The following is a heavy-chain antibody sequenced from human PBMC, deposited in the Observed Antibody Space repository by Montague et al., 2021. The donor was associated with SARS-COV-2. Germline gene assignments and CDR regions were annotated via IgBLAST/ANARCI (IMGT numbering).Heavy chain of an antibody. Sequence: PALVKPTQTLTLTCTFSGFSLKTSGEDVGWIRQSPGKAPEWLALIYWSDDKNYSPSLKSRLTISKDTSKNQVVLSMTNMGPVDTATYYCAHPRAYCRDTTCYRNWYCDLWGRGTLVTVSS. D-gene: IGHD2-2*01. CDR1: GFSLKTSGED. CDR2: IYWSDDK. CDR3: AHPRAYCRDTTCYRNWYCDL. J-gene: IGHJ2*01. V-gene: IGHV2-5*01.